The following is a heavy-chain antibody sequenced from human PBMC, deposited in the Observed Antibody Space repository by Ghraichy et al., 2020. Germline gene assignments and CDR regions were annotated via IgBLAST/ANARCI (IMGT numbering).Heavy chain of an antibody. CDR3: ARGDLGYCSGTSCQGYFDL. J-gene: IGHJ2*01. Sequence: ASVKVSCKASGYTLTSYYMHWVRLAPGQGLEWMGIINPSGGDTGYAQKFQGRVTVTRDTSTSTVYMELSSLRTEDTAVYYCARGDLGYCSGTSCQGYFDLWGRGTLVTVSS. CDR1: GYTLTSYY. V-gene: IGHV1-46*01. CDR2: INPSGGDT. D-gene: IGHD2-2*01.